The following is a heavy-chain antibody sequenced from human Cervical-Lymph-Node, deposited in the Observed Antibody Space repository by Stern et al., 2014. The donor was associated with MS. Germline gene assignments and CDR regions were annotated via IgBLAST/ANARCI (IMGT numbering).Heavy chain of an antibody. Sequence: QVQLVQSGAEVTKTGSSVEVSCKASGGTFSKFPSSWVRQSPGQGLEWMGGLFPVFGTPTYAQEFRGRVTITADVSTSTVYMELSSLRSDDTAVYYCALSSETSDRWYSLGYDLWGQGTLVTVSS. CDR2: LFPVFGTP. J-gene: IGHJ5*02. CDR1: GGTFSKFP. D-gene: IGHD6-13*01. V-gene: IGHV1-69*01. CDR3: ALSSETSDRWYSLGYDL.